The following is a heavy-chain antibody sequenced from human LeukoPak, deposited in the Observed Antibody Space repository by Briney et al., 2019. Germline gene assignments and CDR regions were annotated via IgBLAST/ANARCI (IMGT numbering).Heavy chain of an antibody. D-gene: IGHD4-17*01. Sequence: GGSLRLSCVASGFTFSSYSMNWVRQAPGKGLEWVSSISSSSSYIYYADSVKGRFTISRDNAKNSLYLQMNSLRAEDTAVYYCARDNGGLWSTVDGMDVWGQGTTVTVSS. CDR1: GFTFSSYS. CDR2: ISSSSSYI. V-gene: IGHV3-21*01. CDR3: ARDNGGLWSTVDGMDV. J-gene: IGHJ6*02.